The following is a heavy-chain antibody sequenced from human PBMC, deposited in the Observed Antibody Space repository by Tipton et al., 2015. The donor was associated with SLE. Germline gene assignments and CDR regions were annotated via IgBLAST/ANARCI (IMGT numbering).Heavy chain of an antibody. J-gene: IGHJ5*02. D-gene: IGHD3-22*01. CDR2: VYYTGST. CDR3: ARVRGFFDTSAAYSEWFDP. V-gene: IGHV4-39*07. CDR1: GGSISSSSYY. Sequence: TLSLTCTVSGGSISSSSYYWAWIRQPPGKGLEWIANVYYTGSTYYNPSLKSRVTISVDTSKSQFYLRLSSVTAADTAVYYCARVRGFFDTSAAYSEWFDPWGQGTLVTVSS.